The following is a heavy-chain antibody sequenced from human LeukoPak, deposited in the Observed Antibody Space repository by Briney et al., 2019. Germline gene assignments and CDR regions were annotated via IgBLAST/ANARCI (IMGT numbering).Heavy chain of an antibody. CDR1: GGSISSGSYY. CDR3: ASSTQDSSGWCRNEYFHH. Sequence: SETLSLTCTVSGGSISSGSYYWSWIRQPAGKGLEWIGRIYTSGSTNYNPSLKSRVIISVDTSKNQFSLKLSSVTAADTAVYYCASSTQDSSGWCRNEYFHHWGQGTLVTVSS. V-gene: IGHV4-61*02. CDR2: IYTSGST. D-gene: IGHD6-19*01. J-gene: IGHJ1*01.